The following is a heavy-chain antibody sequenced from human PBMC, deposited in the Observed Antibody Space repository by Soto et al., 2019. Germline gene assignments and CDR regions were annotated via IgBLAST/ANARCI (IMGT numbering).Heavy chain of an antibody. CDR1: GGAFSRYA. D-gene: IGHD2-15*01. Sequence: QVQLVQSGAEVKKPGSSVKVSCKSSGGAFSRYAINWVRRAPGHGLEWMGGIIPLFGTAKYAQKFQDRVTITAEESTTTAPMELRSLRSEDTAVYYCARNYGHDCSGDNCYFYFWGQGTLVTVSS. J-gene: IGHJ4*02. V-gene: IGHV1-69*01. CDR2: IIPLFGTA. CDR3: ARNYGHDCSGDNCYFYF.